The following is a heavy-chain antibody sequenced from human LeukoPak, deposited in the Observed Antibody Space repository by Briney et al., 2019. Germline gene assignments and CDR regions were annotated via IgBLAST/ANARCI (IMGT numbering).Heavy chain of an antibody. CDR2: INLSGNDM. J-gene: IGHJ4*02. D-gene: IGHD2-2*01. CDR1: GFSFSDSY. V-gene: IGHV3-11*04. Sequence: GGSLRLSCVASGFSFSDSYMNWVRQAPGKGPEWISYINLSGNDMYYADSVKGRFTISRDNAKNSLYLQMNSLRAEDTAVYYCAREGYCSSTSCYGVDYWGQGTLVTVSS. CDR3: AREGYCSSTSCYGVDY.